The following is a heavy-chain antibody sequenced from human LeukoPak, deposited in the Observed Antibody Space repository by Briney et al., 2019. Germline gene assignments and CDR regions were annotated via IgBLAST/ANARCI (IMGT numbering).Heavy chain of an antibody. CDR2: IQYDGSNK. J-gene: IGHJ5*02. CDR1: GFTFSSFG. CDR3: ARGIYTVGP. Sequence: GGSLRLSCAASGFTFSSFGMHWVRQAPGKGLEWVAFIQYDGSNKYYADSVKGRFTTSRDNAKNSLYLQMNSLRAEDTAVYYCARGIYTVGPWGQGTLVTVSS. D-gene: IGHD4-11*01. V-gene: IGHV3-30*02.